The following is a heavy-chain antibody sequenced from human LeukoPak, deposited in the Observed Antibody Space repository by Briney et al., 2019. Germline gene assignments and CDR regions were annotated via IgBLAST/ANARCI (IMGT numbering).Heavy chain of an antibody. CDR3: ASSGITGTEFDY. V-gene: IGHV4-39*01. Sequence: SETLSLTCTVSGDSISSSSYYWGWIRQPPGKGLEWIGSIYYSGSTYYNPSLKSRVTISVDTSKNQFSLKLSSVTAADTAVYYCASSGITGTEFDYWGQGTLVTVSS. D-gene: IGHD1-7*01. J-gene: IGHJ4*02. CDR1: GDSISSSSYY. CDR2: IYYSGST.